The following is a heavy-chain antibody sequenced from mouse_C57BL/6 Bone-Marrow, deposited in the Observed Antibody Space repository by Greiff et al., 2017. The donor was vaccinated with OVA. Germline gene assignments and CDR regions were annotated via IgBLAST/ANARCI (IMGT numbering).Heavy chain of an antibody. Sequence: VQLQQSGAELAKPGASVKLSCKASGYTFTSYWMHWVKQRPGQGLEWIGYITPSSGYTKYNQKFKDKATLTAAKSSSTAYMQLSSLTYEDSAVYYCARWRFPYLDYWGQGTTLTVSS. V-gene: IGHV1-7*01. CDR2: ITPSSGYT. CDR3: ARWRFPYLDY. J-gene: IGHJ2*01. CDR1: GYTFTSYW.